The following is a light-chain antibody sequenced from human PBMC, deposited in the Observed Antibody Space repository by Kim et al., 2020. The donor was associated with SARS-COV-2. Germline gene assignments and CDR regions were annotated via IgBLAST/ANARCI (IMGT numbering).Light chain of an antibody. CDR2: QNT. V-gene: IGLV3-1*01. CDR1: KLGDKY. J-gene: IGLJ2*01. CDR3: QAWDSSTGVV. Sequence: SYELTQPPSVPVSPGQTASITCSGDKLGDKYACWYQQKPGQSPVLVIYQNTKRHSGIPERFSGSNSGNTATLTISGTQAMDEADYYCQAWDSSTGVVFGGGTQLTVL.